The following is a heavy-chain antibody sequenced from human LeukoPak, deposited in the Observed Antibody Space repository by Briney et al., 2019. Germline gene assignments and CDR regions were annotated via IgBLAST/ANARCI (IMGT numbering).Heavy chain of an antibody. CDR2: IWYDGGNK. D-gene: IGHD4-17*01. V-gene: IGHV3-33*01. CDR3: ARCAYGEDYFDY. J-gene: IGHJ4*02. CDR1: GFTFGSYN. Sequence: GGSLRLSCAPSGFTFGSYNMHWVRQAPGKGLEWVAFIWYDGGNKYYAESVKGRFTISRDNSKNSLYLQMNSLRDEDTAVYYCARCAYGEDYFDYWGQGTLVTVSS.